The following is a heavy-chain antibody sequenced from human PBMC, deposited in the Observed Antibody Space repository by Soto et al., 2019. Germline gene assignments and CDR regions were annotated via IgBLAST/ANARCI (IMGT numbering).Heavy chain of an antibody. J-gene: IGHJ5*02. D-gene: IGHD6-6*01. CDR2: ISASGGNT. CDR1: GFTFNSYA. V-gene: IGHV3-23*01. CDR3: AKDTAAARYQFDP. Sequence: GGSLRLSCAASGFTFNSYAMTWVRQAPGKGLEWVSSISASGGNTDYADSVKGRFTISRDNSKNTLYLQMNSLRAEDTAVYYCAKDTAAARYQFDPWGQGTLVTVSS.